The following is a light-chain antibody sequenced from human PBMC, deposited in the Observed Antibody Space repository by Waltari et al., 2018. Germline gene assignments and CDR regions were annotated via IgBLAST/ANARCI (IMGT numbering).Light chain of an antibody. CDR3: QLWESAGGHPV. V-gene: IGLV3-21*03. J-gene: IGLJ2*01. CDR2: DNI. CDR1: DIENKV. Sequence: SYVLTQPPSLSVAPGRTATLPCGGDDIENKVVHWYHQRPGQAPVLVLYDNIDRPSGIPDRFSGSNARNTATLTITSVEVGDEADYYCQLWESAGGHPVFGGGTTLTVL.